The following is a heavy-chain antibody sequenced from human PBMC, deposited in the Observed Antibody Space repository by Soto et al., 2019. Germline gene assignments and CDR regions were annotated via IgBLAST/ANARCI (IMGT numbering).Heavy chain of an antibody. CDR3: ARESVDIVATTRVSGGMDV. J-gene: IGHJ6*02. CDR2: INPSGGST. D-gene: IGHD5-12*01. CDR1: GYTFTSYY. V-gene: IGHV1-46*01. Sequence: QVQLVQSGAEVKKPGASVKVSCKASGYTFTSYYMHWVRQAPGQGLEWMGIINPSGGSTSYAQKFQGRVTMTSDTSTSPVYMELSSLRSEDTAVYSCARESVDIVATTRVSGGMDVWGQGTTVTVSS.